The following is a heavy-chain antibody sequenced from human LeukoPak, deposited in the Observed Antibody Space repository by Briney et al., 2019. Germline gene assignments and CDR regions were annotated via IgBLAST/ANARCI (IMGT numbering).Heavy chain of an antibody. D-gene: IGHD6-13*01. J-gene: IGHJ4*02. V-gene: IGHV1-18*01. Sequence: ASVKVSCKTSGYTFSSHSMNWVRQAPGQGLEWLGWISPYNGNTKYAQKIQGRATMTTDTSTSTAYLELRSLRSDDTAVYYCARGLEQLNEYYFDYWGQGTLVTVSS. CDR1: GYTFSSHS. CDR3: ARGLEQLNEYYFDY. CDR2: ISPYNGNT.